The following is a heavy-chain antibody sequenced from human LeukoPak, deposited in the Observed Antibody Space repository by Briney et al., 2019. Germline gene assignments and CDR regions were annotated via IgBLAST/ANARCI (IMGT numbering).Heavy chain of an antibody. CDR2: IHNTGGT. J-gene: IGHJ5*02. D-gene: IGHD3-3*01. CDR1: GGSMTDYF. V-gene: IGHV4-59*01. CDR3: ARDLGVKRAFTP. Sequence: SETLSLTCSVSGGSMTDYFWTCIRQPPGKGLEYIGYIHNTGGTSYNPSLKNRVSMSLDTSKNRFSLTLNSVTAADTAIYYCARDLGVKRAFTPWGQGTLVTVSS.